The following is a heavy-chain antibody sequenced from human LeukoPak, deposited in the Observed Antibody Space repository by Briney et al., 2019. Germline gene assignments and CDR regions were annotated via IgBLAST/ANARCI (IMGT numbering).Heavy chain of an antibody. CDR3: ARDYYDSSGFLRPFDY. CDR1: GGSISSSN. Sequence: GTLSLTCAVSGGSISSSNWWSWVRQAPGKGLEWVSSISSSSSYIYYADSVKGRFTIARDNAKNSLYLQMNSLRAEDTAVYYCARDYYDSSGFLRPFDYWGQGTLVTVSS. D-gene: IGHD3-22*01. J-gene: IGHJ4*02. V-gene: IGHV3-21*01. CDR2: ISSSSSYI.